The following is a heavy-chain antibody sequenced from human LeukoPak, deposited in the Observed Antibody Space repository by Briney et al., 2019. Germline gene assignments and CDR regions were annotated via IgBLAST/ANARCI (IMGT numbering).Heavy chain of an antibody. D-gene: IGHD6-19*01. Sequence: PWATLSLTWTVSGDSLSSDFWGWVRPPPGKGLEWVGYIYGSGSTNYDPSLKSRVTISEDTSKNHVPRILTSVTAADTAVYYCARNVGWYSHDSWGQGTLVTVSS. CDR3: ARNVGWYSHDS. CDR2: IYGSGST. V-gene: IGHV4-59*08. CDR1: GDSLSSDF. J-gene: IGHJ4*02.